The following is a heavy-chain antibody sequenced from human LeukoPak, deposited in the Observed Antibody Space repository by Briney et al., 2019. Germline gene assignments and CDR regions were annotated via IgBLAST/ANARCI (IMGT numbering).Heavy chain of an antibody. D-gene: IGHD1-26*01. CDR2: IYPGDSDA. V-gene: IGHV5-51*01. CDR1: GYRFSSDW. CDR3: ARRRDLYSGSYYPFDY. J-gene: IGHJ4*02. Sequence: GESLKISCKGSGYRFSSDWIGWVRQKPGKGLEWMGIIYPGDSDARYSPSFQGQVTISADKSVSTAYLQWSSLKASDTAMYYCARRRDLYSGSYYPFDYWGQGTLVTVSS.